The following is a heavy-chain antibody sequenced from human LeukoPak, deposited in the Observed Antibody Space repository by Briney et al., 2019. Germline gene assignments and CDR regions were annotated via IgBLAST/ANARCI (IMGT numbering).Heavy chain of an antibody. CDR1: GDSISSSSYY. CDR2: IYYSGST. CDR3: AWIGYCSSTSCLFDY. Sequence: SETLSLTCTVSGDSISSSSYYWGWIRQPPGKGLEWIGSIYYSGSTYYNPSLKSRVTISVDTSKNQFSLKLSSVTAAGTAVYYCAWIGYCSSTSCLFDYWGQGTLVTVSS. J-gene: IGHJ4*02. V-gene: IGHV4-39*01. D-gene: IGHD2-2*01.